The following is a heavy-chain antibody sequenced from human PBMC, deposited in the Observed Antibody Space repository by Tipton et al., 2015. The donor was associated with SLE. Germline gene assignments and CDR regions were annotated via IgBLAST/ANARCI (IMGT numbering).Heavy chain of an antibody. CDR3: AKAGLNYCGDY. V-gene: IGHV3-7*03. CDR2: IKQDGSDK. D-gene: IGHD3-10*01. Sequence: SLRLSCATSGFTFSSYWMSWVRQAPGKGLEWVANIKQDGSDKNYVDSVKGRFTISRDNAKNSVYLEMNSLRAEDTALYYCAKAGLNYCGDYWGQGTLVAVSS. CDR1: GFTFSSYW. J-gene: IGHJ4*02.